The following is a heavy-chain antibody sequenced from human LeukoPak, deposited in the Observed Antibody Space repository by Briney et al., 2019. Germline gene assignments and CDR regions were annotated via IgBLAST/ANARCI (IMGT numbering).Heavy chain of an antibody. D-gene: IGHD4-11*01. J-gene: IGHJ5*02. V-gene: IGHV1-69*05. Sequence: SVKVSCKASGGTFSSYAISWVRQAPGQGLEWMGGIIPIFGTANYAQKFQGRVTITTDESTSTAYMELSSLRSEDTAVYYCARDSGPMTTVTNFWFDPWGQGTLVTVSS. CDR1: GGTFSSYA. CDR3: ARDSGPMTTVTNFWFDP. CDR2: IIPIFGTA.